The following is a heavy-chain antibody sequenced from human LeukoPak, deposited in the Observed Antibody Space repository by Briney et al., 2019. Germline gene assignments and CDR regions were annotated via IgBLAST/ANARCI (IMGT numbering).Heavy chain of an antibody. CDR1: GYTFTDYY. CDR2: VNPDSGDS. CDR3: ATGVATAFTY. D-gene: IGHD5-12*01. V-gene: IGHV1-2*02. Sequence: ASVKVSCKASGYTFTDYYIHWVRQAPGQGLDGMAFVNPDSGDSYSAPKFQGRVTMTRDTSITTASMELKWLTSDDTAVYYCATGVATAFTYWGQGTLLTVSS. J-gene: IGHJ4*02.